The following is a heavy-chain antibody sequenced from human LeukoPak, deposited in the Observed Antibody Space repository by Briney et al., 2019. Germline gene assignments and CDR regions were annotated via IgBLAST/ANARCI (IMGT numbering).Heavy chain of an antibody. Sequence: GGSLKLSCTVSGFIFSDSAIHWVRQAAGKGLEWVGRIRSKANSDETAYAASVKGRFTISRDDSKDTAYLQMHSLKPEDTAVYHCTSPAHDFDFWSGYYSVWGRGAQVTVSS. CDR2: IRSKANSDET. D-gene: IGHD3-3*01. CDR1: GFIFSDSA. J-gene: IGHJ4*01. V-gene: IGHV3-73*01. CDR3: TSPAHDFDFWSGYYSV.